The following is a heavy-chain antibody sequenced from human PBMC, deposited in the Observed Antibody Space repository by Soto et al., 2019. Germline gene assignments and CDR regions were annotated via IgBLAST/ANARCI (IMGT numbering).Heavy chain of an antibody. Sequence: GASVKVSCKVSGYTLTELSMHWVRQAPGKGLEWMGGFDPEDGETIYAQKFQGRVTMTEDTSTDTAYMELSSLRSEDTAVYYCATGGESTFGGVIVTDAFDIWGQGTMVTVSS. V-gene: IGHV1-24*01. D-gene: IGHD3-16*02. CDR2: FDPEDGET. CDR1: GYTLTELS. J-gene: IGHJ3*02. CDR3: ATGGESTFGGVIVTDAFDI.